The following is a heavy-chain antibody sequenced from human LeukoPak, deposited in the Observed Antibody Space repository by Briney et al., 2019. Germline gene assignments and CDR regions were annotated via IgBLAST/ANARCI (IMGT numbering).Heavy chain of an antibody. D-gene: IGHD1-26*01. CDR3: ARALVGAPYYYYGMDV. J-gene: IGHJ6*02. CDR1: GGTFSSYA. CDR2: IIPIFGTA. V-gene: IGHV1-69*13. Sequence: SVKVSSKASGGTFSSYAISWVRQAPGQGLEWMGGIIPIFGTANYAQKFQGRVTITADESTGTAYMELSSLRSEDTAVYYCARALVGAPYYYYGMDVWGQGTTVTVSS.